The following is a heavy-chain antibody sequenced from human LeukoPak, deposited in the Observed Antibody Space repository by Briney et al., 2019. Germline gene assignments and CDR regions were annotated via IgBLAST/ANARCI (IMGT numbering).Heavy chain of an antibody. V-gene: IGHV4-30-4*02. CDR3: ARERAVTTYTLYYFDF. Sequence: SETLSLTCTVSDGSISSSDYYWSWIRQPPGKGLEWIGYIYYSGSTYYNPSLKSRVTISVDTSKNQFSLRLSSVTAADTAVYYCARERAVTTYTLYYFDFWGQGTLVTVSS. CDR2: IYYSGST. CDR1: DGSISSSDYY. D-gene: IGHD4-11*01. J-gene: IGHJ4*02.